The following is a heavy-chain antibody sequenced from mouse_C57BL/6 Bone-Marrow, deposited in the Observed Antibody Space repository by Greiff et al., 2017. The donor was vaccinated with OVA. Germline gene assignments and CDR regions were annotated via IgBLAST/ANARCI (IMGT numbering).Heavy chain of an antibody. CDR2: ISSGSSTI. V-gene: IGHV5-17*01. CDR1: GFTFSDYG. CDR3: ARGFLRLGIDY. Sequence: EVKLVESGGGLVKPGGSLKLSCAASGFTFSDYGMHWVRQAPEKGLEWVAYISSGSSTIYYADTVKGRFTISRDNAKNTLFLQMTSLRSEDTAMYYCARGFLRLGIDYWGQGTTLTVSS. J-gene: IGHJ2*01. D-gene: IGHD1-2*01.